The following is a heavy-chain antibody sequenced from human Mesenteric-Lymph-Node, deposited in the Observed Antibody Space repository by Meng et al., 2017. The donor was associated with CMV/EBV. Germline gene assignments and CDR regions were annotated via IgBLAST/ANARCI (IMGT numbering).Heavy chain of an antibody. V-gene: IGHV3-13*01. CDR3: ARDGDGMDV. J-gene: IGHJ6*02. D-gene: IGHD3-16*01. Sequence: GGSLRLSCAASGFSLSNYDMHWVRQVTGKGLEWVSGIGLVGDTYYVGSVKGRFTISRKNAKNSLYLQMNSLRGDDTAVYYCARDGDGMDVWGQGTTVTVSS. CDR2: IGLVGDT. CDR1: GFSLSNYD.